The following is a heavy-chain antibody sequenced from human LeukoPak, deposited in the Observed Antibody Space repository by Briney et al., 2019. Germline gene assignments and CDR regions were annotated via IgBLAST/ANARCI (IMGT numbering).Heavy chain of an antibody. CDR3: ARDSGTTGEVKFDP. D-gene: IGHD3-10*01. J-gene: IGHJ5*02. Sequence: SETLSLTCTVSGGSISRSYWSWMRQPAGKGPEWIGRIYGSGTITYNPSLESRVTMSVDTSKNQFSLKLRSVTAADTAVYYCARDSGTTGEVKFDPWGQGILVTVSS. CDR1: GGSISRSY. V-gene: IGHV4-4*07. CDR2: IYGSGTI.